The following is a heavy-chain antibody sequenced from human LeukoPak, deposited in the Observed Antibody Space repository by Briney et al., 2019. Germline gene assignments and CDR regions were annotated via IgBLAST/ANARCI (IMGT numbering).Heavy chain of an antibody. D-gene: IGHD1-1*01. V-gene: IGHV1-2*02. CDR1: GYTFTGYY. J-gene: IGHJ5*02. Sequence: ASVKVSCKASGYTFTGYYMHWVRRAPGQGLEWMGWINPNSGGTNYAQKFQGRVTMTRDTSISTAYMELGRLRSDDTAVYYCARGRPGTRPWFDPWGQGTLVTVSS. CDR3: ARGRPGTRPWFDP. CDR2: INPNSGGT.